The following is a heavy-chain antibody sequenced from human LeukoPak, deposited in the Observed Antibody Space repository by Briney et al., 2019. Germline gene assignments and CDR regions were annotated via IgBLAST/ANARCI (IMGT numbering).Heavy chain of an antibody. CDR3: AKRHDLVSSAFVY. CDR2: TSGSGGNT. CDR1: GFPLMSYA. V-gene: IGHV3-23*01. D-gene: IGHD5/OR15-5a*01. J-gene: IGHJ4*02. Sequence: PGGSLRLSCAASGFPLMSYAMSWVRQAPGKGLEWVSVTSGSGGNTYYANSVKGRFSITKDNSKNTLYLELNSRRGEDTAVYYCAKRHDLVSSAFVYWGQGTLVTVSS.